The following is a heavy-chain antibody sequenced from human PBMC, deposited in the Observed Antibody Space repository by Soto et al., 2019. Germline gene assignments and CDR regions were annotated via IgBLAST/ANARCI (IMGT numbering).Heavy chain of an antibody. Sequence: QVHLVQSGAEVKKPGASVKVSCKGSGYIFTTYGITWVRQAPGQGLEWRGWISAHNGNTNYAQKLQARVTVTRDTATRTAYMELRTLRSDDTAVSYCAIGRYVDYWGQGALVTVSS. J-gene: IGHJ4*02. V-gene: IGHV1-18*01. CDR3: AIGRYVDY. CDR2: ISAHNGNT. D-gene: IGHD1-1*01. CDR1: GYIFTTYG.